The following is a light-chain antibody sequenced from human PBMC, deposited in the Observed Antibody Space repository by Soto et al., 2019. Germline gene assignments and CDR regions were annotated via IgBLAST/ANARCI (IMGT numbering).Light chain of an antibody. CDR3: QQYDNWPRT. CDR2: SAS. Sequence: EIVMTQSPATLSVSPGERATLSCRASQNIGEALAWYQQKPGQTPRLLIYSASTRATDIPARFSGSGSGTEFTLTINRLQSEDFAVYYCQQYDNWPRTFGPGTKVDI. V-gene: IGKV3-15*01. J-gene: IGKJ1*01. CDR1: QNIGEA.